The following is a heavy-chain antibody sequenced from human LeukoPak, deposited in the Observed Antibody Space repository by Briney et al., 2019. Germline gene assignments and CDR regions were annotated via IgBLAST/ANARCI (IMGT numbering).Heavy chain of an antibody. CDR1: GGSISSYY. Sequence: PSETLSLTCTVSGGSISSYYWSWIRQPPGKGLEWIGYIYYSGSTNYNPSLKSRVTISVDTSKNQFSLKLSSVTAADTAVYYCARRSCSGGSCYSNFGDYGMDVWGQGTTVTVSS. D-gene: IGHD2-15*01. J-gene: IGHJ6*02. CDR2: IYYSGST. CDR3: ARRSCSGGSCYSNFGDYGMDV. V-gene: IGHV4-59*12.